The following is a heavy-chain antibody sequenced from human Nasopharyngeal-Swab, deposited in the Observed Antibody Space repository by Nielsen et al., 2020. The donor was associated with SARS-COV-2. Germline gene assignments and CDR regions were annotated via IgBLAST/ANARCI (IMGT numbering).Heavy chain of an antibody. CDR2: IKQDGSEE. V-gene: IGHV3-7*03. CDR1: GFTFSSYW. Sequence: GESLKISCAASGFTFSSYWMNWVRQAPGKGLEWVANIKQDGSEEYYVDSVKGRFTISRDNAKNSLYLQMNSLRAEDTAVYYCARASGSSWDFDYWGQGTPVTVSS. CDR3: ARASGSSWDFDY. D-gene: IGHD6-13*01. J-gene: IGHJ4*02.